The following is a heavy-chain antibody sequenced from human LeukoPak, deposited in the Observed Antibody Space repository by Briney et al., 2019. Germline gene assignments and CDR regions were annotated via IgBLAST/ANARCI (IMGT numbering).Heavy chain of an antibody. CDR1: GSSLSTGGMR. J-gene: IGHJ4*02. D-gene: IGHD6-13*01. CDR3: ARIAAGYYFDY. Sequence: SGPTLVNPTQTLTLTCTFSGSSLSTGGMRVSWIRQPPGKALEWLARIDWDDDKFYSTSLKTRLTISKDTSKNQVVLTMTNMDPVDTATYYCARIAAGYYFDYWGQGTLVTVSS. V-gene: IGHV2-70*04. CDR2: IDWDDDK.